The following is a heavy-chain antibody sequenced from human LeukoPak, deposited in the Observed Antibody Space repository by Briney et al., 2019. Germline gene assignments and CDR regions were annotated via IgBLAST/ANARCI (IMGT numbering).Heavy chain of an antibody. CDR1: GGSFSGYY. V-gene: IGHV4-34*01. D-gene: IGHD1-26*01. J-gene: IGHJ4*02. CDR3: ASGRWELLFDY. CDR2: INHTGST. Sequence: ETLSLTCAVYGGSFSGYYWSWIRQPPGKGLEWIGEINHTGSTNYNPSLKSRVTISVDTSKNQFSLNLSSVTAADTAVYYCASGRWELLFDYWGQGTLVTVSS.